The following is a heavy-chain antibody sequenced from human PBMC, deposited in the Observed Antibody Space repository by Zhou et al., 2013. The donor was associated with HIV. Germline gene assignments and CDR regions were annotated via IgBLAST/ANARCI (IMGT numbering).Heavy chain of an antibody. J-gene: IGHJ3*02. CDR3: ARNDYGDYVLGVETFDI. CDR2: IIPIFGTA. V-gene: IGHV1-69*05. D-gene: IGHD4-17*01. Sequence: QVQLVQSGAEVKKPGSSVKVSCKASGGTFSSYAISWVRQAPGQGLEWMGGIIPIFGTANYAQKFQGRVTITTDESTSTAYMELSSLRSEDTAVYYCARNDYGDYVLGVETFDIWGQGDNGHRLF. CDR1: GGTFSSYA.